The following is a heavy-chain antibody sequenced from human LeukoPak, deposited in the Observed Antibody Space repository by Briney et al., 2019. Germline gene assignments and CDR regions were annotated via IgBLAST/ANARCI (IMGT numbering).Heavy chain of an antibody. CDR3: ARVITVRGVIFDY. Sequence: SETLSLTCTVSGGSFSTYYWSWIRQPPGKGLEWIGYIYYSGSTNYNPSLKSRVAISVDTSKNQFSLNLSSVTAADTAVYYCARVITVRGVIFDYWGQGTLVTVSS. J-gene: IGHJ4*02. CDR1: GGSFSTYY. V-gene: IGHV4-59*01. CDR2: IYYSGST. D-gene: IGHD3-16*01.